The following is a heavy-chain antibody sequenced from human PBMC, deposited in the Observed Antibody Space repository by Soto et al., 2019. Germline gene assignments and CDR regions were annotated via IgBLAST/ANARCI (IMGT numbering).Heavy chain of an antibody. D-gene: IGHD3-22*01. CDR2: ISYDGSNK. V-gene: IGHV3-30*18. Sequence: GGSLRLSCATSGFTFSSYGMHWVRQAPGKGLEWVAVISYDGSNKYYADSVKGRFTISRDNSKNTLYLQMNSLRAEDTAVYYCAKAKRITMIVVVITPPDYWGQGTLVTVSS. CDR1: GFTFSSYG. CDR3: AKAKRITMIVVVITPPDY. J-gene: IGHJ4*02.